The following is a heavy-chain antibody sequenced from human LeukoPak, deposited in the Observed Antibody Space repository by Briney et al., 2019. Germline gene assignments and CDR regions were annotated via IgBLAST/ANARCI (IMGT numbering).Heavy chain of an antibody. Sequence: RPSETLSLTCAVYGVSFSGYYWSWIRQPPGKGLEWIGEINHSGSTNYNPSLKSRVTISVDTSKNQFSLKLSSVTAADTAVYYCARRTMVRGVIINYFDYWGQGTLVTVSS. CDR1: GVSFSGYY. J-gene: IGHJ4*02. CDR3: ARRTMVRGVIINYFDY. CDR2: INHSGST. D-gene: IGHD3-10*01. V-gene: IGHV4-34*01.